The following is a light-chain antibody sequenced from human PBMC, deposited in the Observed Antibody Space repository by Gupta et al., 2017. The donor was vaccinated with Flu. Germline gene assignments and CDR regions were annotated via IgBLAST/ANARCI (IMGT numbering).Light chain of an antibody. CDR3: SSYTSSTTLV. CDR2: DVS. Sequence: QSALTQPASVSGSPGQSITIPCTGTSSDVDGYNSVSWYQHHPGKAPKLMIYDVSNWPSGVSDRFSGSKSGNTASLTISGLQAEDEAEYYCSSYTSSTTLVFGTGTKVNVL. CDR1: SSDVDGYNS. V-gene: IGLV2-14*01. J-gene: IGLJ1*01.